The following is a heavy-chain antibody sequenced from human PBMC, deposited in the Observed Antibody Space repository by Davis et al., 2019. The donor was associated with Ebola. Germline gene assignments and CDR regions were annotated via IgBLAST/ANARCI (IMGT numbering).Heavy chain of an antibody. Sequence: SETLSLTCTVSGYSISSGYYWGWIRQPPGKGLEWIGSIYHSGSTYYNPSLKSRVTISVDTSKNQFSLKLSSVTAADTAVYYCARVAYYYDSSGYNRGAFDIWGQGTMVTVSS. D-gene: IGHD3-22*01. CDR3: ARVAYYYDSSGYNRGAFDI. J-gene: IGHJ3*02. CDR2: IYHSGST. V-gene: IGHV4-38-2*02. CDR1: GYSISSGYY.